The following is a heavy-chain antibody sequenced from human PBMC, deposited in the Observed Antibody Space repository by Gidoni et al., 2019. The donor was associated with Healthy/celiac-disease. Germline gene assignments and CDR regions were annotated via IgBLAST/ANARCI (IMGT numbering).Heavy chain of an antibody. CDR3: AKGARATGRFDP. J-gene: IGHJ5*02. Sequence: EVQLLESGGGLVQPGGSLRLYCAASGFTFSSYAMSWVRQAPGKGLEWVSAISGSGGSTYYADSVKGRFTISRDNSKNTLYLQLNSLRAEDTAVYYCAKGARATGRFDPWGQGTLVTVSS. CDR2: ISGSGGST. D-gene: IGHD1-26*01. CDR1: GFTFSSYA. V-gene: IGHV3-23*01.